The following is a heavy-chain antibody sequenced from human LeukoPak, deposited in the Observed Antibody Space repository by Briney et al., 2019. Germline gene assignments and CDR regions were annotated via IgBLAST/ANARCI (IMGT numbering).Heavy chain of an antibody. CDR2: IYHSGST. V-gene: IGHV4-38-2*02. Sequence: SETLSLTCAVSGYSISNDYYWGWIRQPPGKGLEWIGSIYHSGSTYYNPSLKSRLTISVDTSKNQFSLKVTSVTAADTAVHYCARDVAAAATRKENYYGLDVWGKGTTVTVSS. D-gene: IGHD6-13*01. J-gene: IGHJ6*04. CDR3: ARDVAAAATRKENYYGLDV. CDR1: GYSISNDYY.